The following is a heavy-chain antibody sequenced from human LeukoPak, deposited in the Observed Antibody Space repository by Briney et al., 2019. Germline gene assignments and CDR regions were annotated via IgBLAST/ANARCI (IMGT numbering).Heavy chain of an antibody. CDR3: ARYIVPAANDLGWFDP. Sequence: ASVKVSCKASGYTFTSYGISWVRQAPGQGLEWMGWISAYNGNTNYAQKLQGRVTMTTDTSTSTAYMELRSLRSDDTAVYYCARYIVPAANDLGWFDPWGQGTLVTVSS. V-gene: IGHV1-18*01. J-gene: IGHJ5*02. CDR2: ISAYNGNT. D-gene: IGHD2-2*01. CDR1: GYTFTSYG.